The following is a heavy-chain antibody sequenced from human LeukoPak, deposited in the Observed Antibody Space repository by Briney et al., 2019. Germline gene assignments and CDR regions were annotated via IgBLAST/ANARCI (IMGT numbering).Heavy chain of an antibody. CDR3: ARESQSEYTDDIVLMVYAIIKAAWFDP. CDR2: INPNSGGT. Sequence: GASVKVSCKASGYTFTGYYMHWVRQAPGQGLEWMGWINPNSGGTNYAQKFQGRVTMTRDTSISTAYMELSRLRSDDTAVYYCARESQSEYTDDIVLMVYAIIKAAWFDPWGQGTLVTVSS. CDR1: GYTFTGYY. D-gene: IGHD2-8*01. V-gene: IGHV1-2*02. J-gene: IGHJ5*02.